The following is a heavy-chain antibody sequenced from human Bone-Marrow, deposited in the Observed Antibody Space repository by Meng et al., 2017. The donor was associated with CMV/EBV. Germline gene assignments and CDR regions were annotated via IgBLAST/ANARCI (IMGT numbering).Heavy chain of an antibody. CDR3: ASLSSTRVYYYYGIDV. CDR2: ISYDGTNK. CDR1: GFTFSTYA. J-gene: IGHJ6*02. V-gene: IGHV3-30-3*01. D-gene: IGHD2-2*01. Sequence: GESLKISCAASGFTFSTYAMHWVRQAPDKGLEWVAVISYDGTNKYYADSVKGRFTISRDNSKNTLYLQMNSLRAEDTAVYYCASLSSTRVYYYYGIDVWGQGTTVTGSS.